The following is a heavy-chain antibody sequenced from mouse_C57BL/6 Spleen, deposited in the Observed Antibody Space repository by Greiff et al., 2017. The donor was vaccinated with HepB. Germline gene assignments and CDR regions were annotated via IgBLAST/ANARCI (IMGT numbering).Heavy chain of an antibody. CDR3: ARSYYGSGDYFDY. Sequence: QVQLQQPGAELVKPGASVKLSCKASGYTFTSYWMQWVKQRPGQGLEWIGEIDPSDSYTNYNQKFKGKATLTVDTSSSTAYMQLISLTSEDSAVYYCARSYYGSGDYFDYWGQGTTLTVSS. CDR2: IDPSDSYT. D-gene: IGHD1-1*01. V-gene: IGHV1-50*01. CDR1: GYTFTSYW. J-gene: IGHJ2*01.